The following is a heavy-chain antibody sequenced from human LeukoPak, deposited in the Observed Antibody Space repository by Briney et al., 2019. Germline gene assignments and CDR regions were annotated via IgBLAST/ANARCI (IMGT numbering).Heavy chain of an antibody. CDR3: ARDLGYCGTDGCHRNWFDP. V-gene: IGHV1-18*04. D-gene: IGHD2-2*03. CDR1: VYTFIMYG. Sequence: ASVTVSFKSSVYTFIMYGISWVRQAPGQGLEWRGWISTYNGNTNYAQKLQGRVTMTTDTSTSTAYMELRSLTSDDTAVYYCARDLGYCGTDGCHRNWFDPWGQGTLVTVSS. CDR2: ISTYNGNT. J-gene: IGHJ5*02.